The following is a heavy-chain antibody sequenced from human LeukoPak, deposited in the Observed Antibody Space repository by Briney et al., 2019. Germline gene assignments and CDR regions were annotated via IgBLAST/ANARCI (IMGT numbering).Heavy chain of an antibody. CDR2: INHSGSS. D-gene: IGHD6-13*01. J-gene: IGHJ4*02. CDR1: GESFKDYY. V-gene: IGHV4-34*01. CDR3: ARSGTYQHSSSYDY. Sequence: PSETLSLICCVYGESFKDYYWNWIRQPPGKGLEWIGEINHSGSSNYNPSLKSRVTISVDTSKNQFSLKLSSVTAADTAVYYCARSGTYQHSSSYDYWGQGTLVTVSS.